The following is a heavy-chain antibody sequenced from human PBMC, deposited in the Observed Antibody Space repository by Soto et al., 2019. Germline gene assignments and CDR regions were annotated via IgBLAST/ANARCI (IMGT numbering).Heavy chain of an antibody. V-gene: IGHV4-34*01. D-gene: IGHD6-6*01. Sequence: PSETLSLTCAVYGGSFSGYYWSWIRQPPGKGLEWIGEINHSGSTNYNPSLKSRVTISVDTSKNQFSLKLSSVTAADTAVYYCARGPTAYSISPNDYWGQGTLVTVSS. CDR1: GGSFSGYY. CDR3: ARGPTAYSISPNDY. J-gene: IGHJ4*02. CDR2: INHSGST.